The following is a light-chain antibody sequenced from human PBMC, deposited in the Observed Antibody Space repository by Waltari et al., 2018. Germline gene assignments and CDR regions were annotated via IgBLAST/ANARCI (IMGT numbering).Light chain of an antibody. CDR1: SSDVGCYKF. J-gene: IGLJ7*01. CDR2: DAV. Sequence: QSALTPPLSVPGSPGHPVTIPRRGSSSDVGCYKFAAWSQQHPGNAPKLMIHDAVKRPSGGPDRFSDSKSGDTASLTITGLQTEDEADYYCCSYSGSYTCVFGGGTQLTVL. CDR3: CSYSGSYTCV. V-gene: IGLV2-11*01.